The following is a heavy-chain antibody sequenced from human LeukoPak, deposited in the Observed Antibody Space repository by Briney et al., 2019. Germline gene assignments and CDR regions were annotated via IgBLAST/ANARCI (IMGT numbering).Heavy chain of an antibody. Sequence: SETLSLTCTVSGGSISSYYWSWIRQPAGKGLEWIGRIYTSGSANYNPSLKSRVTMSVDTSKNQFSLKLSSVTAADTAVYYCARDRYYYDSSGYFYFDYWGQGTLVTVSS. CDR2: IYTSGSA. V-gene: IGHV4-4*07. J-gene: IGHJ4*02. D-gene: IGHD3-22*01. CDR1: GGSISSYY. CDR3: ARDRYYYDSSGYFYFDY.